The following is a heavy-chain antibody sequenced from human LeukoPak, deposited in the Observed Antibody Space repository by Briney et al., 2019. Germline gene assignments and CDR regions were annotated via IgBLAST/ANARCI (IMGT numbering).Heavy chain of an antibody. CDR2: IYSGGST. J-gene: IGHJ6*02. V-gene: IGHV3-66*01. D-gene: IGHD5-24*01. Sequence: GGSLRLSCAASGFTVSSNYMGWVRQAPGKGLEWVSVIYSGGSTYYADSVKGRFTISRDNSKNTLYLQMNSLRAEDTAVYYCARSRDGYTYYYYGMDVWGQGTTVTVSS. CDR1: GFTVSSNY. CDR3: ARSRDGYTYYYYGMDV.